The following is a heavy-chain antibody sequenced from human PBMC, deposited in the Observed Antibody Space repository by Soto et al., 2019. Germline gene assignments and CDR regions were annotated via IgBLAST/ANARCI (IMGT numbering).Heavy chain of an antibody. CDR1: GFTFSSYA. D-gene: IGHD2-2*01. V-gene: IGHV3-23*01. CDR3: AKDASCSSTSCYLNWLDP. Sequence: GGSLRLSCAASGFTFSSYAMSWVRQAPGKGLEWVSAISGSGGSTYYADSVKGRFTISRDNSKNTLYLQMNSLRAEDTAVYYCAKDASCSSTSCYLNWLDPWGQGTLVTVSS. CDR2: ISGSGGST. J-gene: IGHJ5*02.